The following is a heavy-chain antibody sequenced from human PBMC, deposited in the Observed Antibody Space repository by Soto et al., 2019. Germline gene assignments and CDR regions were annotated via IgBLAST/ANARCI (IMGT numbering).Heavy chain of an antibody. J-gene: IGHJ4*02. CDR3: AKHRGFVAGPFDS. CDR1: GITFTNYA. V-gene: IGHV3-23*01. Sequence: EVQLLESGGGLAQPGGSLRLSCAVSGITFTNYAMGCVRQAPGKGLEWVSGISGNVGSTTHYADSVKGRFTISRDNSKNIFFLLMNSLRAEDTAVYYCAKHRGFVAGPFDSWGQGTLVIVSS. D-gene: IGHD6-19*01. CDR2: ISGNVGSTT.